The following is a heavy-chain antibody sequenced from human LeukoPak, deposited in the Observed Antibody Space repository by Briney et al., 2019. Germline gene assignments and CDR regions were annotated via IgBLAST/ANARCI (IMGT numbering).Heavy chain of an antibody. D-gene: IGHD5-12*01. CDR1: GFTFSSYE. V-gene: IGHV3-48*03. CDR3: AREFNGFSSY. Sequence: PGGSLRLSCAASGFTFSSYEMNWVRQAPGKGLEWVSYISSSGSTIYYADSVKGRFTISRDNAKNSLYLQMNSLRAEDTAVYYCAREFNGFSSYWGQGTLVTVSS. J-gene: IGHJ4*02. CDR2: ISSSGSTI.